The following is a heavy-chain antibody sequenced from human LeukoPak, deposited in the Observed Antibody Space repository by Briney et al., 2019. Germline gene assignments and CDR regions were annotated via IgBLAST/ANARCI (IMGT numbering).Heavy chain of an antibody. CDR1: GYTFTVYY. CDR3: AREGRVGATWGRYNWFDP. CDR2: INPNSGGT. V-gene: IGHV1-2*02. D-gene: IGHD1-26*01. J-gene: IGHJ5*02. Sequence: ASVKVSFKASGYTFTVYYMHWVRQAPGQGLERMGWINPNSGGTNYSQKFQGRVTMTRDTSISTAYMELSRLRSDDTAVYYCAREGRVGATWGRYNWFDPWGQGTLVTVSS.